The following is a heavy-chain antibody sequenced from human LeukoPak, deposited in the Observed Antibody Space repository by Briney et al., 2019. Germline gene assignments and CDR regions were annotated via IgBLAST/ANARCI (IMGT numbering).Heavy chain of an antibody. CDR3: ARGLAFVAAAGTY. Sequence: ASVKVSCKASGYTFTSYGINWVRQATGQGLEWMGWMNPNSGNTGYAQKFQGRVTMTRNTSISTAYMELSSLRSEDTAVYYCARGLAFVAAAGTYWGQGTLVTVSS. CDR1: GYTFTSYG. D-gene: IGHD6-13*01. J-gene: IGHJ4*02. CDR2: MNPNSGNT. V-gene: IGHV1-8*02.